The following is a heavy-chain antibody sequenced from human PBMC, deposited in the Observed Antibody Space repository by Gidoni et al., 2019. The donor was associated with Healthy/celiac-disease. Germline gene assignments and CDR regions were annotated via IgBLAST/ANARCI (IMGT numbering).Heavy chain of an antibody. CDR3: TTGVGFLEWLIPPYYYGMDV. CDR1: GFTFSNAW. J-gene: IGHJ6*02. V-gene: IGHV3-15*01. D-gene: IGHD3-3*01. CDR2: IKSKTDGGTT. Sequence: EVQLVESGGGLVKPGGSLRLSCAASGFTFSNAWMSWVRQAPGKGLEWVGRIKSKTDGGTTDYAAPVKGRFTISRDDSKNTLYLQMNSLKTEDTAVYYCTTGVGFLEWLIPPYYYGMDVWGQGTTVTVSS.